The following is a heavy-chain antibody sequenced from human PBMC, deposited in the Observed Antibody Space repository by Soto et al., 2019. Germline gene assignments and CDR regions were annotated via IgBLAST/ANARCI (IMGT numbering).Heavy chain of an antibody. J-gene: IGHJ4*02. CDR3: ARDPPPEYSGYDYHYFDY. CDR2: ISSSSSTI. V-gene: IGHV3-48*02. Sequence: GGSLRLSCAASGFTFSSYSMNWVRQAPGKGLERVSYISSSSSTIYYADSVKGRFTISRDNAKNSLYLQMNSLRDEDTAVYYCARDPPPEYSGYDYHYFDYWGQGTLVTVSS. CDR1: GFTFSSYS. D-gene: IGHD5-12*01.